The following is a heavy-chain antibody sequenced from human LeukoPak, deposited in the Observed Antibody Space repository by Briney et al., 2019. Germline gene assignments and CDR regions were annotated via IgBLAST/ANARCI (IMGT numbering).Heavy chain of an antibody. V-gene: IGHV3-64D*06. D-gene: IGHD5-18*01. CDR2: ITSNGDTT. J-gene: IGHJ4*02. Sequence: GGSLRLSCSASGFTFSSFAMHWVRQAPGKGLEYVSAITSNGDTTYYTDSVKGRFTISRDNSKNTLYLQMSSLRAEDTAVYYCASSLGYSYGHNYWGQGTLVTVSS. CDR3: ASSLGYSYGHNY. CDR1: GFTFSSFA.